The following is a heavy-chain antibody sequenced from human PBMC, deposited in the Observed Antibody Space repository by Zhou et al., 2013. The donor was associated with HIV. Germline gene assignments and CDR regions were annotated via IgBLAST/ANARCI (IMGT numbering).Heavy chain of an antibody. Sequence: QIQLVQSGAELKEPGASVRVSCKASGYSFTSYGVNWVRQAPGQGLEWLGWISPYSGDTNYAPGVRGRVTLTSDTSTTTAYMELRSLRSDDTAVYYCARALSARWIGGGFFYMDVWGQGP. J-gene: IGHJ6*03. V-gene: IGHV1-18*04. CDR1: GYSFTSYG. CDR2: ISPYSGDT. D-gene: IGHD6-25*01. CDR3: ARALSARWIGGGFFYMDV.